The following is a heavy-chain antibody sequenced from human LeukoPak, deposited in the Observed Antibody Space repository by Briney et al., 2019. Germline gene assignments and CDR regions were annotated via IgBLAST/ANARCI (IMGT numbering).Heavy chain of an antibody. CDR1: GVSISSFS. CDR2: IYYSGST. D-gene: IGHD2-21*01. Sequence: SETLSLTCTVSGVSISSFSCSWIRQPPGKGLEWIGYIYYSGSTNYNPSLKSRVTISVDTSKNQFSLKLSSVTAADTGVCSCASATVDYCGSGSYHFDYWGQGAL. V-gene: IGHV4-59*01. J-gene: IGHJ4*02. CDR3: ASATVDYCGSGSYHFDY.